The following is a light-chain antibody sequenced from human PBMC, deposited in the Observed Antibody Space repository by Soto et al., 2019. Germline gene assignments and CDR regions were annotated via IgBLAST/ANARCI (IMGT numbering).Light chain of an antibody. J-gene: IGLJ1*01. CDR2: DVN. CDR1: SSDVGGYNY. CDR3: SSYAGTHVV. V-gene: IGLV2-8*01. Sequence: QSALTQPPSASGSPGQSVTVSCTGTSSDVGGYNYVSWYQQHPDKAPKLMIYDVNQRPSGVPDRFSGSKSGNTASLTVSGLQAEDEADYYCSSYAGTHVVFGTGTKGTVL.